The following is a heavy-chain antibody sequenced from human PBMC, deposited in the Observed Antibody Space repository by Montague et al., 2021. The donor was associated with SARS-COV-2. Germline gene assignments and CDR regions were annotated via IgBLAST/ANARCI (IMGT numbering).Heavy chain of an antibody. J-gene: IGHJ5*02. CDR2: IYPGDSDT. V-gene: IGHV5-51*01. CDR1: GYSFTSYW. Sequence: QSGAEVKKPGESLKISCKGSGYSFTSYWIGWVRQMPGKGLEWMGIIYPGDSDTRYSPSFQGQVTISADKSISTAYLQWSSLKASDTAMYYCARQNSNRIWFGDLPFDPWGQGTLVTVSS. D-gene: IGHD3-10*01. CDR3: ARQNSNRIWFGDLPFDP.